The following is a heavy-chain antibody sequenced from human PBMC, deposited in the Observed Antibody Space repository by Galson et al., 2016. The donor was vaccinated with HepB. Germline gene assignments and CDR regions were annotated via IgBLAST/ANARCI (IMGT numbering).Heavy chain of an antibody. CDR3: ARGVVLGACNNWFDP. Sequence: TLSLTCTVSGGSIKTYYWSWLRQPPGKGLEWIGYVYYSGNSNYNPSLGSRVSMSVDTSKNQFSLKLRSVTAADAAIYFCARGVVLGACNNWFDPWGLGILSTLSS. CDR2: VYYSGNS. D-gene: IGHD3-16*01. CDR1: GGSIKTYY. V-gene: IGHV4-59*01. J-gene: IGHJ5*02.